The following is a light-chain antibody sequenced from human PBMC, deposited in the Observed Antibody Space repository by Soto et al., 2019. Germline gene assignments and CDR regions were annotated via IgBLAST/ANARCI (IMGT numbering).Light chain of an antibody. CDR2: LEGSGSY. CDR1: SGHSSYI. Sequence: QLVLTQSSSASASLGSSVKLTCTLSSGHSSYIIAWHQQQPGKAPRYLMKLEGSGSYNKGSGVPDRFSVSISGADRYLTISNLQFDDEADYYCETWDSNTHVFGGVTKLTVL. CDR3: ETWDSNTHV. J-gene: IGLJ3*02. V-gene: IGLV4-60*02.